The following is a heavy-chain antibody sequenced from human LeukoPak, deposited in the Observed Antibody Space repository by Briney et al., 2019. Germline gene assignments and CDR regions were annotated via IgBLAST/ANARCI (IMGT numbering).Heavy chain of an antibody. D-gene: IGHD2-21*01. CDR1: GFTFSRYS. J-gene: IGHJ6*03. V-gene: IGHV3-21*01. Sequence: PGGSLRLSCAASGFTFSRYSMNWVRQAPGKGLEWVSSITISSSYIYYADSVKGRFSMSRDNAKNSLYLQVNSLRAEDTAVYYCARGDHPWPYYYYYMDVWGKGTTVTVSS. CDR3: ARGDHPWPYYYYYMDV. CDR2: ITISSSYI.